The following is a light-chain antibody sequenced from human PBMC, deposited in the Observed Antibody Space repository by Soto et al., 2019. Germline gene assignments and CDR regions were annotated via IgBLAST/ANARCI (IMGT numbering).Light chain of an antibody. J-gene: IGLJ1*01. Sequence: QSALTQPASVSGPPGQSITISCTGTSSDVGSYNFVSWYQQHPGKAPKLMIYEASKRPSGVSNRFSGSKSGNTASLTISGLQPEDEADYYCCSYASSSTYVFGAGTKVTVL. CDR2: EAS. CDR1: SSDVGSYNF. V-gene: IGLV2-23*01. CDR3: CSYASSSTYV.